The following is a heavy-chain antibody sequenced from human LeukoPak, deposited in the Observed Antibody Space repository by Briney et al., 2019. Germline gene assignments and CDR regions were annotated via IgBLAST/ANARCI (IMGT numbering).Heavy chain of an antibody. CDR3: ARGPKYGYSSGWYPGSFGY. D-gene: IGHD6-19*01. CDR1: GGTFSSYA. CDR2: IIPIFGTA. Sequence: ASVKVSCKASGGTFSSYAISWVRQAPGQGLEWMGGIIPIFGTANYAQKFQGRVTITTDESTSTAYMELSSLRSEDTAVYYCARGPKYGYSSGWYPGSFGYWGQGTLVTVSS. J-gene: IGHJ4*02. V-gene: IGHV1-69*05.